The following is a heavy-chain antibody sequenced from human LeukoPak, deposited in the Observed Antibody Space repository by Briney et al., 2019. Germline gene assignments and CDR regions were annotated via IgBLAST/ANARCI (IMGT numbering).Heavy chain of an antibody. V-gene: IGHV4-61*02. J-gene: IGHJ3*02. Sequence: SQTLSLTCTVSGGSISSGSYYWSWIRQPAGKGLEWIGRIYTSGSTNYNPSLKSRVTISVDTSKNQFSLKLSSVTAADTAVYYCAREGYDFWSGYYDAFDIWGQGTMVTVSS. CDR2: IYTSGST. CDR3: AREGYDFWSGYYDAFDI. D-gene: IGHD3-3*01. CDR1: GGSISSGSYY.